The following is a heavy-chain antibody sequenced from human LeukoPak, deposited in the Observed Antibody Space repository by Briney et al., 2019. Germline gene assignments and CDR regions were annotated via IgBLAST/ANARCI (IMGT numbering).Heavy chain of an antibody. CDR3: ARDFRAAMVSDWFDP. Sequence: ASVKVSCKASGYTFTGYYMHWVRQAPGQGLEWMGWINPDSGGTNYAQKFQGRVTMTRDTSISTAYMELSRLRSDDTAVYYCARDFRAAMVSDWFDPWGQGTLVTVSS. V-gene: IGHV1-2*02. J-gene: IGHJ5*02. CDR1: GYTFTGYY. D-gene: IGHD5-18*01. CDR2: INPDSGGT.